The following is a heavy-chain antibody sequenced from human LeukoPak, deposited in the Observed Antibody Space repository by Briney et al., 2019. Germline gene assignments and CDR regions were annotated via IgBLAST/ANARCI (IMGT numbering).Heavy chain of an antibody. CDR1: GYTFTGYY. V-gene: IGHV1-2*02. D-gene: IGHD3-22*01. Sequence: ASVKVSCKASGYTFTGYYMHWVRQAPGQGLEWMGWINPNSGGTNYAQKFQGRVTMTRDTSISTAYMELSRLRSDDTAVYYCARGYYYDSSGYRPPDAFDIWGQGTMVTVSS. CDR2: INPNSGGT. CDR3: ARGYYYDSSGYRPPDAFDI. J-gene: IGHJ3*02.